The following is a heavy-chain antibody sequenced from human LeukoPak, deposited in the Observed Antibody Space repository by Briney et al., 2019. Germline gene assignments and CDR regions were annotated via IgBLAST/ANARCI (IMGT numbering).Heavy chain of an antibody. Sequence: PSETLSLTCTVSGGSVSGYYWNWVRQPPGKGLEWIGYIYYSGSTKYNPSLKSQVTISVDTSKNQFSLKLSSVTAADTAVYYCARRGYASSWSFDYWGQGTLVTVSS. CDR3: ARRGYASSWSFDY. J-gene: IGHJ4*02. V-gene: IGHV4-59*08. CDR2: IYYSGST. CDR1: GGSVSGYY. D-gene: IGHD6-13*01.